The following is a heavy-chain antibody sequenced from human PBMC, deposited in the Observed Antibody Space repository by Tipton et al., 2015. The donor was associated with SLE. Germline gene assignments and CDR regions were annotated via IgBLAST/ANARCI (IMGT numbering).Heavy chain of an antibody. Sequence: LRLSCAISGDSVSSNSAAWNWIRQSPSRGLEWLGRTYYRSKWYNDYAVSVKSRMTINPDTSKNQFSLQLNSVTPEDTAVYYCAREDCSSTSCYQDAFDIWGQGTMVTVSS. V-gene: IGHV6-1*01. J-gene: IGHJ3*02. CDR2: TYYRSKWYN. D-gene: IGHD2-2*01. CDR1: GDSVSSNSAA. CDR3: AREDCSSTSCYQDAFDI.